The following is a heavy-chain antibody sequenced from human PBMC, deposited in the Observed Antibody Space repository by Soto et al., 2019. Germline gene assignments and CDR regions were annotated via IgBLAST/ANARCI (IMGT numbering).Heavy chain of an antibody. D-gene: IGHD3-22*01. Sequence: PGGSLRLSCAASGFTFSTYWMSWVRQAPGKGLEWVANIKEDGSEKYYVDSVEGRFTISRDNAKNSLYLQMTSLRAEDTALYYCARGWGYFDSSGFPHLYAMDVWGQGTTVTVSS. CDR2: IKEDGSEK. J-gene: IGHJ6*02. V-gene: IGHV3-7*01. CDR1: GFTFSTYW. CDR3: ARGWGYFDSSGFPHLYAMDV.